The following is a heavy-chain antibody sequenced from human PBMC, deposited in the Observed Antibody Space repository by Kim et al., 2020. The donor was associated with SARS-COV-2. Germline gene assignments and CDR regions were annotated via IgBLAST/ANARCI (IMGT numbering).Heavy chain of an antibody. D-gene: IGHD2-21*02. CDR2: ISYDGSNK. Sequence: GGSLRLSCAASGFTFSSYGMHWVRQAPGKGLEWVAVISYDGSNKYYADSVKGRFTISRDNSKNTLYLHINSLRAEDTAVYYCAKGQGGDFSHLASWGQGTLVTVSS. CDR1: GFTFSSYG. CDR3: AKGQGGDFSHLAS. J-gene: IGHJ5*02. V-gene: IGHV3-30*18.